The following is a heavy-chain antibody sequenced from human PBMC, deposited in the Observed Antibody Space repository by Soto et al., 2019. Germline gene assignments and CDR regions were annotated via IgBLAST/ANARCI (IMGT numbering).Heavy chain of an antibody. CDR3: AKMASDRYGRNFGMDV. CDR1: GFPFSSYA. Sequence: EVHLLESGGGLVQPGGSLRLSCAGSGFPFSSYAMSWVRQAPEKGLEWVSALRDSGVSPYYADSVKGRFTISRDNSKNTLDLAMDSLRVEEHALYFWAKMASDRYGRNFGMDVWGQGTTVTVSS. CDR2: LRDSGVSP. J-gene: IGHJ6*02. V-gene: IGHV3-23*01. D-gene: IGHD5-18*01.